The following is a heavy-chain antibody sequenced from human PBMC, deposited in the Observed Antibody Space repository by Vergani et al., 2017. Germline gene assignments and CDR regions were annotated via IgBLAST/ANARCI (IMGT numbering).Heavy chain of an antibody. J-gene: IGHJ6*03. CDR2: ISYDGSNK. D-gene: IGHD3-10*01. CDR3: ARNLAGSDYYYMDV. CDR1: GFTFSSYA. V-gene: IGHV3-30-3*01. Sequence: QVQLVESGGGVVQPGRSLRLSCAASGFTFSSYAMHWVRQAPGKGLEWVAVISYDGSNKYYADSVKGRFTISRDNSKNTLYLQMNSLGAEDTAVYYCARNLAGSDYYYMDVWGKGTTVTVSS.